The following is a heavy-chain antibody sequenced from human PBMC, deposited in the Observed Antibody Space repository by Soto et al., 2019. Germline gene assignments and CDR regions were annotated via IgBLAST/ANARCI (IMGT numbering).Heavy chain of an antibody. CDR3: ARDPECSGGSCYEEDY. CDR1: GFTFSSYA. J-gene: IGHJ4*02. Sequence: GGSLRLSCAASGFTFSSYAMHWVRQAPGKGLEWVAVISYDGSNKYYADSVKGRFTISRDNSKNTLYLQMNSLRAEDTAVYYCARDPECSGGSCYEEDYWGQGTLVTVSS. V-gene: IGHV3-30-3*01. D-gene: IGHD2-15*01. CDR2: ISYDGSNK.